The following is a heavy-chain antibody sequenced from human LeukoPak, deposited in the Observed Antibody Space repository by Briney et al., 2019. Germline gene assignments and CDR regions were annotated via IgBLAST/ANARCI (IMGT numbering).Heavy chain of an antibody. V-gene: IGHV3-33*01. J-gene: IGHJ4*02. Sequence: PGGSLRLSCAASGFTFSTYGMHWVRQAPGKGLEWVAVIWYDGSNKYADSVKGRFTISRDNSKNTLYLQMSSLRAEDTAVYYCIPNDSYSNYGGGQGTLVTVSS. CDR2: IWYDGSNK. D-gene: IGHD4-11*01. CDR3: IPNDSYSNYG. CDR1: GFTFSTYG.